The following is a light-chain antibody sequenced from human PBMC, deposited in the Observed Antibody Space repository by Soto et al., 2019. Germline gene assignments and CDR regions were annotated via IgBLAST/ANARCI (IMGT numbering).Light chain of an antibody. CDR1: NSDIGGYKY. Sequence: QSSPTQPASVSGSPGKSITLSCTGNNSDIGGYKYVSWYQQHPGKAPKLMIYDVSNRPSGVSNRFSGSKSGNTATLTISGLQGEDEAEYYCSSYTGGSTYVFGTGTKVTVL. CDR3: SSYTGGSTYV. J-gene: IGLJ1*01. CDR2: DVS. V-gene: IGLV2-14*01.